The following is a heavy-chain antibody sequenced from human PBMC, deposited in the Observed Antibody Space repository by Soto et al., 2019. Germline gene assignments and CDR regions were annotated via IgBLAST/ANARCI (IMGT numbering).Heavy chain of an antibody. CDR1: GFTFSDIA. J-gene: IGHJ5*01. CDR3: TKNSGRPTNPAA. D-gene: IGHD1-26*01. Sequence: EVQLVEAGGGLVQPGGSLKLSCAASGFTFSDIAMHWVRQASGKGLEWVGRIDRKTYNYATTYGASVKGRSTISRHDSKNTVYLQMNSLNRADTAMYYCTKNSGRPTNPAALGHGTLVTVSS. V-gene: IGHV3-73*02. CDR2: IDRKTYNYAT.